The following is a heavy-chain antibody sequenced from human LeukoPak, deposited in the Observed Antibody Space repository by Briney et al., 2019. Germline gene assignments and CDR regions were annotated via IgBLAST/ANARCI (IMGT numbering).Heavy chain of an antibody. CDR1: GFTVSSNY. V-gene: IGHV3-53*01. D-gene: IGHD1-26*01. CDR2: IYSGGST. J-gene: IGHJ3*02. CDR3: ARDLRWELPDAFDI. Sequence: GGSLRLSCAASGFTVSSNYMSWVRQAPGKGLEWVSVIYSGGSTYYADSVKGRFTISRDNSKNTLYLRMNSLRAEDTAVYYCARDLRWELPDAFDIWGQGTMVTVSS.